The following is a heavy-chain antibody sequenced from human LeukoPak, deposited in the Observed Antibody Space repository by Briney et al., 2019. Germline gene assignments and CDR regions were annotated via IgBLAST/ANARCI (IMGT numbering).Heavy chain of an antibody. J-gene: IGHJ4*02. CDR2: ISSSGSII. CDR1: GFTFSDYY. V-gene: IGHV3-11*04. Sequence: PGGSLRLSCAASGFTFSDYYMSWIRQAPGKGLEWVSCISSSGSIIYSADSVKGRFTISRDDAKKSLYLQMNSLRAEDTAVYYCARDRDAIDYWGQGTLVTVSS. D-gene: IGHD5-24*01. CDR3: ARDRDAIDY.